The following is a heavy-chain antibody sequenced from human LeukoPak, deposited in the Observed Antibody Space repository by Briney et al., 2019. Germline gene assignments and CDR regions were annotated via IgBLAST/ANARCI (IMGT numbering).Heavy chain of an antibody. Sequence: GGSLRLSCAASGFTFSSYGMNWVRQAPGKGLEWVSTISASGGNTYYADSVKGRFTISRDNSKNTLYLQMNSLRAEDTAVYYCARAGEGLLAYSFDIWGQGTMVTVSS. J-gene: IGHJ3*02. CDR1: GFTFSSYG. V-gene: IGHV3-23*01. CDR2: ISASGGNT. D-gene: IGHD1-26*01. CDR3: ARAGEGLLAYSFDI.